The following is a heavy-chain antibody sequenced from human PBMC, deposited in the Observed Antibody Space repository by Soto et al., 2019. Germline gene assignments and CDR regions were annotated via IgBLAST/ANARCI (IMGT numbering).Heavy chain of an antibody. CDR2: ISFDEKNR. V-gene: IGHV3-30*18. D-gene: IGHD6-25*01. Sequence: QVQLLESGGGVVQPGRSLKLYCRTSGFTFSLYGMHWVRQAPGKGLEWLAVISFDEKNRYYADSVKGRFTISRDNSKTTLFLQMSSLRPDDTAVYFCAKGAQAAAVLDHWGQGALVTVAS. CDR3: AKGAQAAAVLDH. CDR1: GFTFSLYG. J-gene: IGHJ4*02.